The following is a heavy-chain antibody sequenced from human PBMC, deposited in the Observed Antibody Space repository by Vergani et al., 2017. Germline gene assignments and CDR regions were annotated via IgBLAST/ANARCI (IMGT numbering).Heavy chain of an antibody. CDR3: ATKSCGTPGCQIGYFRE. Sequence: QVHLVESGGGVVKPGRSLRLSCVVSGFTSSYYGMHWVRQAPGKGLEWVAVISYDGTQKYYADSVKGRITISRDNSKRTLYLQMNSLRTEDTAVYYCATKSCGTPGCQIGYFREWGQGTLVTVSS. J-gene: IGHJ1*01. CDR2: ISYDGTQK. D-gene: IGHD1-1*01. CDR1: GFTSSYYG. V-gene: IGHV3-30*03.